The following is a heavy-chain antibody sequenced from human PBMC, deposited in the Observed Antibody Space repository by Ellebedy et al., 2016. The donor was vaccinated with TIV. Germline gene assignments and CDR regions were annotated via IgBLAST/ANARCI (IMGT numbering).Heavy chain of an antibody. CDR3: VAALDY. Sequence: GGSLRLSXRVTGVNCRKFSLNWVRQAPGKGLEWVAFISADGDTIYYAKSVKGRFTISRDDADSSLSLQMNSLRGDDTAVYYCVAALDYWGQGTLVTVSS. D-gene: IGHD6-25*01. CDR2: ISADGDTI. J-gene: IGHJ4*02. V-gene: IGHV3-48*04. CDR1: GVNCRKFS.